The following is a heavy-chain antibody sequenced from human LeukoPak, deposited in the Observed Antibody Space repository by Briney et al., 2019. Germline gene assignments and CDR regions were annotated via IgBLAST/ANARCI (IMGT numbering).Heavy chain of an antibody. CDR3: AREVMSGLSFDY. J-gene: IGHJ4*02. CDR1: GGSISSYY. CDR2: IYYSGST. D-gene: IGHD5-12*01. V-gene: IGHV4-59*01. Sequence: SETLSLTCTVSGGSISSYYWSWIRQPPGKGLGWIGYIYYSGSTNYNPSLKSRVTISVDTSKNQFSLKLSSVTAADTAVYYCAREVMSGLSFDYWGQGTLVTVSS.